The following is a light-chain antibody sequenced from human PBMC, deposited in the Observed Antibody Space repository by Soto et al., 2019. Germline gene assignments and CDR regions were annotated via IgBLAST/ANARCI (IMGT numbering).Light chain of an antibody. Sequence: QSVLTQPASVSGSPGQSITISCNVSDSVVGIYNLFSWNQQHPGKAPRLLIFEVNKRPAGVSNRFSGSRSGDTASLTISGLRADDEGDYYCHSYADSNKGVFGTGTKLTVL. J-gene: IGLJ1*01. CDR2: EVN. CDR1: DSVVGIYNL. V-gene: IGLV2-23*02. CDR3: HSYADSNKGV.